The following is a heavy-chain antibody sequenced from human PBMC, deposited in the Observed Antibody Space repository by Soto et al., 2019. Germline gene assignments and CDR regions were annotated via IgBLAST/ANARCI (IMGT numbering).Heavy chain of an antibody. Sequence: PSETLSLTCTVSGDSISSYYWSWIRQPPGKGLEWIGYIYCSGSTNYNPSLKSRVTISVDTSKNQVVLTMTNMDPVDTATYYCAHRRPPYYYDSGYNWFDPWGQGTLVTVSS. CDR2: IYCSGST. D-gene: IGHD3-22*01. CDR3: AHRRPPYYYDSGYNWFDP. CDR1: GDSISSYY. J-gene: IGHJ5*02. V-gene: IGHV4-59*01.